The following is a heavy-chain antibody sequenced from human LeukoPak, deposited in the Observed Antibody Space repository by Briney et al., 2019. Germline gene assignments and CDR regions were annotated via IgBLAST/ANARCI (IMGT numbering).Heavy chain of an antibody. D-gene: IGHD3-3*01. J-gene: IGHJ5*02. V-gene: IGHV1-2*02. CDR1: GYTFTGYY. Sequence: ASVKVSCKASGYTFTGYYMHWVRQAPGQGLEWMGWINPNSGGTNYAQKFQGRVTMTRDTSISTAYMELSRLRSDDTAVYYCARDIGRGITIFDPWGQGTLVTVSS. CDR2: INPNSGGT. CDR3: ARDIGRGITIFDP.